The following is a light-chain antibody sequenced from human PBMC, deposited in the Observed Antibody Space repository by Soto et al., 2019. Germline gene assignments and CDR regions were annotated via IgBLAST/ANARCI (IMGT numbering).Light chain of an antibody. CDR2: DAS. V-gene: IGKV3-11*01. CDR1: QSVSRS. CDR3: QQRSNS. Sequence: EIVMTQSPATLSVSPGESATLSCRASQSVSRSLTWYQQKPGQAPRLLIYDASTRATGIPPRFSGSGSGTDFTLTISSLEPEDFAVYYCQQRSNSFGGGTKVDIK. J-gene: IGKJ4*01.